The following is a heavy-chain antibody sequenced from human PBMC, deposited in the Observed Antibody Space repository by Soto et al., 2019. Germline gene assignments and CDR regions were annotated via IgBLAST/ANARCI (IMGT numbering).Heavy chain of an antibody. D-gene: IGHD6-19*01. CDR3: ARGSYYSGWV. J-gene: IGHJ4*02. CDR2: TYYRSKWYS. CDR1: GDSVSSTSTA. V-gene: IGHV6-1*01. Sequence: SQTLSLTCAISGDSVSSTSTAWSWIRQSPSRGLEWLGRTYYRSKWYSDYAVSVKSRITINPDTSKNQFSLQLNSVTPEDTAVYYCARGSYYSGWVWGQGXLVTV.